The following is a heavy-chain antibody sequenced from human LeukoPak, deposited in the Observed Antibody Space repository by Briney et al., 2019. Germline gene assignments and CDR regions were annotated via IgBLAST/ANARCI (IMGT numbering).Heavy chain of an antibody. V-gene: IGHV3-9*01. J-gene: IGHJ3*02. CDR3: AKGEAVAGSSFDI. CDR1: GFTFEDYA. Sequence: PGGSLRLACAASGFTFEDYAMHCVRHAPGGGLEWVSGISWNSGGIGYADSVRCRFTIYRDNAKNYLYMQMNSLRAEDTALYYCAKGEAVAGSSFDIWGQGTMVTVSS. CDR2: ISWNSGGI. D-gene: IGHD6-19*01.